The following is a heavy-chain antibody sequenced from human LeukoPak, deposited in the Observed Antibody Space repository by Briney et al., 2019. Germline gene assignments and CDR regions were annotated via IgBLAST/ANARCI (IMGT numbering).Heavy chain of an antibody. Sequence: GGSLRLSCAASGFTFSSYEMNWVRQAPGKGLEWVSYISSSGTTIYYADSVKGRFTISRDNSKNTLYLQMNSLRAEDTAVYYCAKDFHRYGEGGPFDYWGQGTLVTVSS. J-gene: IGHJ4*02. CDR1: GFTFSSYE. CDR2: ISSSGTTI. D-gene: IGHD4-17*01. V-gene: IGHV3-48*03. CDR3: AKDFHRYGEGGPFDY.